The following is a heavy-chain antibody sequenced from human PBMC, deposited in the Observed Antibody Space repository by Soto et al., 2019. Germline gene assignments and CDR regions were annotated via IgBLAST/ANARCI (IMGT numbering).Heavy chain of an antibody. CDR2: ISAYNGNT. CDR3: ARGDYDITNYYYYMDV. J-gene: IGHJ6*03. CDR1: CYTFSNYG. D-gene: IGHD3-9*01. Sequence: APVKVSSKGSCYTFSNYGISWGRQAPGQGLEWMGWISAYNGNTNYAQKLQGRVTMTTDTSTSTAYMELRSLRSDDTAVYYCARGDYDITNYYYYMDVWGKGTTVTVSS. V-gene: IGHV1-18*01.